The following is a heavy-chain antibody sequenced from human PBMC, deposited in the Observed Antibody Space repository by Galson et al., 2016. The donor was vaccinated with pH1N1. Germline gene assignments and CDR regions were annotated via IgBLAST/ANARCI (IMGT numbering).Heavy chain of an antibody. CDR3: AKVGLHDPSGHFYYMDV. CDR2: INPDGNVK. V-gene: IGHV3-30*02. Sequence: SLRLSCAASGFIFTTYAMDWVRQAPGKGLEWVTFINPDGNVKWYADSVKGRFTISRDTSKNTLFLQMNSLRPEDTAEYFCAKVGLHDPSGHFYYMDVWGKGTTVTVSS. J-gene: IGHJ6*03. CDR1: GFIFTTYA. D-gene: IGHD3-16*01.